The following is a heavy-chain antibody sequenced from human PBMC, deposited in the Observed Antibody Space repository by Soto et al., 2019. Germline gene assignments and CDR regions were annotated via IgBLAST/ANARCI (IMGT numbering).Heavy chain of an antibody. J-gene: IGHJ6*02. CDR1: GYTFTGYY. CDR3: ARTSSSWYYYYYYGMDV. V-gene: IGHV1-2*02. Sequence: ASVKVSCKASGYTFTGYYMHWVRQAPGQGLEWMGWINPNSGGTNYAQKFQGRVTMTRDTSISTAYMELSRLRSDDTAVYYCARTSSSWYYYYYYGMDVWGQGTTVNGSS. CDR2: INPNSGGT. D-gene: IGHD6-13*01.